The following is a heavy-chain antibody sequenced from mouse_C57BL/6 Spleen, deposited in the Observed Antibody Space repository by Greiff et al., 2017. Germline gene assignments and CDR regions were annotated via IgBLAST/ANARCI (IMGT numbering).Heavy chain of an antibody. J-gene: IGHJ1*03. CDR3: ARFCYYCSSYGYIDD. D-gene: IGHD1-1*01. V-gene: IGHV1-39*01. CDR1: GYSFTDYN. CDR2: INPNYGTT. Sequence: VQLQQSGPELVKPGASVKISCKASGYSFTDYNMNWVKQSNGKSLEWIGVINPNYGTTSYNQKFKGKATLTVDRSSSTAYMQHNSLTSEDSAVYYDARFCYYCSSYGYIDDWGTGTTVTVSS.